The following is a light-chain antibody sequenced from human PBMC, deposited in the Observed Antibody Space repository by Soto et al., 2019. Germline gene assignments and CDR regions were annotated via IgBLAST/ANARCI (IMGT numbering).Light chain of an antibody. CDR1: SSNIGSNT. V-gene: IGLV1-44*01. CDR3: AAWDDSLNGPV. Sequence: QSVLTQSPSASGTPGQRVTISCSGGSSNIGSNTVTWYQQLPGTAPKLLIYISDQRPSGVPDRFSGSKSGASASLAISGLQSEDEADYYCAAWDDSLNGPVFGGGTKLTVL. J-gene: IGLJ2*01. CDR2: ISD.